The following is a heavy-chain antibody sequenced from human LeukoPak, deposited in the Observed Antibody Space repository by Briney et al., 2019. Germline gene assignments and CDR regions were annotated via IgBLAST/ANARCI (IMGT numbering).Heavy chain of an antibody. Sequence: GGSLRLSCAASGFTFTSYAMSWVRQAPGKGLEWVSAISGSGGSPYYADSVKGRFTISRDNSKTTLYLQMNSLRAEDTAVYYCARGEGTGKGLRFWGQGTLVTVSS. V-gene: IGHV3-23*01. D-gene: IGHD3-10*01. CDR1: GFTFTSYA. J-gene: IGHJ4*02. CDR2: ISGSGGSP. CDR3: ARGEGTGKGLRF.